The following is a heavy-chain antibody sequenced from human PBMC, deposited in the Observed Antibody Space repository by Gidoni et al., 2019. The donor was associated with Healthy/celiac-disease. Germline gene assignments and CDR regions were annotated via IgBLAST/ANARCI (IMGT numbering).Heavy chain of an antibody. D-gene: IGHD3-3*01. CDR2: IYHSGST. V-gene: IGHV4-38-2*02. J-gene: IGHJ5*02. CDR1: GYSISSGYY. CDR3: ATEIFGVVMGSGWFDP. Sequence: QVQLQESGPGLVKPSETLSLTCTVSGYSISSGYYWGWIRQPPGKGLEWIGSIYHSGSTYYNPSLKSRVTISVDTSKNQFSLKRSSVTAADTAVYYCATEIFGVVMGSGWFDPWGQGTLVTVSS.